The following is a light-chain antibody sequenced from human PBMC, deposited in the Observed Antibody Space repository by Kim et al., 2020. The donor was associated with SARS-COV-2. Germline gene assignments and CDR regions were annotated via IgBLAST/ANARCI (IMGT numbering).Light chain of an antibody. CDR3: NSRDSSGNPHVV. J-gene: IGLJ2*01. Sequence: SSELTQDPAVSVALGQTVRITCQGDSLRSYYASWYQQKPGQAPVLVIYGKNNRPSGIPDRFSGSSSGNTDSLTITGAQAEDEADYYCNSRDSSGNPHVVF. CDR2: GKN. CDR1: SLRSYY. V-gene: IGLV3-19*01.